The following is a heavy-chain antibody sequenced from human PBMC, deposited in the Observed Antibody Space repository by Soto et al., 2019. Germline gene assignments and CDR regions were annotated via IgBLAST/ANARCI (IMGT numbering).Heavy chain of an antibody. CDR1: GFTFNNYA. V-gene: IGHV3-23*01. CDR2: ISGGGDTT. D-gene: IGHD3-10*01. CDR3: AKGRAGSGSLTTRVDC. J-gene: IGHJ4*02. Sequence: EVQLLESGGGLVQPGGSLRLSCAASGFTFNNYAMTWVRQAPGKGLEWVSAISGGGDTTSYADSVKGRFTVSRDGSKNTLYLQMLSLRAEDTALYSCAKGRAGSGSLTTRVDCWGQGALVTVSS.